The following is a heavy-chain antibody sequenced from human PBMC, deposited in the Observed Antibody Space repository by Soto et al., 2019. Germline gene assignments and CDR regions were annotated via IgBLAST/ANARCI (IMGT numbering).Heavy chain of an antibody. CDR2: ISWDGGST. D-gene: IGHD6-13*01. CDR3: AKETIAAAGPYFDY. CDR1: GFTFDDYT. V-gene: IGHV3-43*01. Sequence: EVQLVESGGVVVQPGGSLRLSCAASGFTFDDYTMHWVRQAPGKGLEWVSLISWDGGSTYYADSVKGRFTISRDNSKNSLYLQMNSLRTEDTALYYCAKETIAAAGPYFDYWGQGTLVTVSS. J-gene: IGHJ4*02.